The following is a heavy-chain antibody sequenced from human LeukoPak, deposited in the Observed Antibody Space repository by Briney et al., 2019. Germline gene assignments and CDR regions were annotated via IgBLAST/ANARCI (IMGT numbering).Heavy chain of an antibody. CDR3: ARLGHCSCKTCPHFDP. Sequence: GESLKISCKGSGYSFTKYWIGWVRQMPGKGLEWMGIIYPGDFDTSYSPSFQGQVTISADKSISTAYLQRSNLKASDTAMYCCARLGHCSCKTCPHFDPWGQGTLVTVSS. CDR2: IYPGDFDT. D-gene: IGHD2-2*01. V-gene: IGHV5-51*01. J-gene: IGHJ5*02. CDR1: GYSFTKYW.